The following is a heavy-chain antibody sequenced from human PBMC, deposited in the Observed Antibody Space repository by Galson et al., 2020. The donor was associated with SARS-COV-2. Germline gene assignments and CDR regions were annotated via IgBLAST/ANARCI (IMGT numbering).Heavy chain of an antibody. CDR1: GGSFSGYY. J-gene: IGHJ3*02. V-gene: IGHV4-34*01. CDR3: ARVRVDAGIPREFDI. CDR2: INHSGYT. D-gene: IGHD5-18*01. Sequence: SETLSLTCAVYGGSFSGYYWSWIRQPPGKGLEWIGQINHSGYTNFNPSLKSRVTISVDTSMKQFSLKLISVTAADTAVYYCARVRVDAGIPREFDIRGRGTLVTVSS.